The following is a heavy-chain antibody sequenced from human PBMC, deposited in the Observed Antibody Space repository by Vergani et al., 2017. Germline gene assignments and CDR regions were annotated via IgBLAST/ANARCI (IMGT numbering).Heavy chain of an antibody. D-gene: IGHD1-26*01. CDR3: ARDGVGATTFDI. V-gene: IGHV1-18*01. CDR1: GYTFSTYG. J-gene: IGHJ3*02. Sequence: QVQLVQSGAEVKKPGASVKVSCKASGYTFSTYGISWVRQAPGQGLEWMGWISAYNGNTNYPEKFQGRLTMTTDTSTRTAYMELRSLRSDDTAVYYCARDGVGATTFDIWGQGTMVTVSS. CDR2: ISAYNGNT.